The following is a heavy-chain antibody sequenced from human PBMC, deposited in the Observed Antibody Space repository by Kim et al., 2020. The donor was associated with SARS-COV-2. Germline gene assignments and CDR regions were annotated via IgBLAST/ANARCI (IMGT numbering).Heavy chain of an antibody. CDR1: GGSFSGYY. V-gene: IGHV4-34*01. CDR2: INHSGST. Sequence: SETLSLTCAVYGGSFSGYYWSWIRQPPGKGLEWIGEINHSGSTNYNPSLKSRVTISVDTSKNQFSLKLSSVTAADTAVYYCARGRPGRGYSYGLNYYYGMDVWGQGTTVTVSS. CDR3: ARGRPGRGYSYGLNYYYGMDV. J-gene: IGHJ6*02. D-gene: IGHD5-18*01.